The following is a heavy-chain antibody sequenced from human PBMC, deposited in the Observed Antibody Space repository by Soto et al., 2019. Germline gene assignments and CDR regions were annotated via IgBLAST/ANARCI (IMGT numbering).Heavy chain of an antibody. CDR3: ARGGKTVNTFDC. CDR1: GGSISSVGYY. D-gene: IGHD4-17*01. Sequence: QLQLQESGSGLVKPSQTLSLTSAVSGGSISSVGYYWSCLRQPPGKGLEWIGYIYHSGSTYYNPSLKSRVTISVDRSKNQFSRKLSSVTAADTAVYYCARGGKTVNTFDCWGQGTLVTVPS. V-gene: IGHV4-30-2*01. CDR2: IYHSGST. J-gene: IGHJ4*02.